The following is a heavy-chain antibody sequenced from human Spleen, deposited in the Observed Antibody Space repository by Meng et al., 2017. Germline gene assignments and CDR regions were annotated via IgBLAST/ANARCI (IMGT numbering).Heavy chain of an antibody. CDR1: GFTFSSYE. CDR3: ARSPIDKYDLSALPLDY. V-gene: IGHV3-48*03. Sequence: GESLKISCAASGFTFSSYEMNWVRQAPGKGLEWVSYISSSGSTIYYADSVKGRLTISRDNSKNTVFLQINSLRAEDTAVYYCARSPIDKYDLSALPLDYWGQGTLVTVSS. D-gene: IGHD3-22*01. J-gene: IGHJ4*02. CDR2: ISSSGSTI.